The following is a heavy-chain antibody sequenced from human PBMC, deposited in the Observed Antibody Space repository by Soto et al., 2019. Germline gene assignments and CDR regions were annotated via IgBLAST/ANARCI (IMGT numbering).Heavy chain of an antibody. J-gene: IGHJ5*02. D-gene: IGHD3-10*01. CDR1: GFTFSSYW. CDR2: IKQDGGEK. V-gene: IGHV3-7*03. Sequence: EVQLLESGGGLVQPGGSLRLSCTASGFTFSSYWMTWIRQAPGKGLECVANIKQDGGEKYYLDSVKGRFTISRDNAKNSLYLEMNSLRAEDTAVYYCARQTRAPESWGQGTLVTVSS. CDR3: ARQTRAPES.